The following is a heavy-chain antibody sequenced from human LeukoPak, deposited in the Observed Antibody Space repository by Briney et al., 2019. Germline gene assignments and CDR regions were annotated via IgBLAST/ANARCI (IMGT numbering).Heavy chain of an antibody. CDR1: GFTFSTYG. CDR3: AKDYSKTSYYGSGTYYRPNWFDP. V-gene: IGHV3-30*02. CDR2: IRYDGSNK. D-gene: IGHD3-10*01. J-gene: IGHJ5*02. Sequence: PGGSLRLSCAVSGFTFSTYGMHWVRQAPGKGLEWLTFIRYDGSNKYYADSVKGRFTISRDNSKNTLYLQMNSLRAEDTAVYYCAKDYSKTSYYGSGTYYRPNWFDPWGQGTLVTVSS.